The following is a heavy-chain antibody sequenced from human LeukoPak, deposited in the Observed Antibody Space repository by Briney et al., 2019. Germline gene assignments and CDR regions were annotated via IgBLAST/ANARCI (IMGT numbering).Heavy chain of an antibody. D-gene: IGHD1-14*01. CDR3: ARAGPYDAFDI. CDR1: GFSVNSNY. V-gene: IGHV3-53*04. J-gene: IGHJ3*02. Sequence: GGSLRLSCAASGFSVNSNYMSWVRQAPGKGLEWVLVIYSGGSTYYADSVKGRFTISRHISKNTLYLQMNSLRAEDTAVHYCARAGPYDAFDIWGQGTMVTVSS. CDR2: IYSGGST.